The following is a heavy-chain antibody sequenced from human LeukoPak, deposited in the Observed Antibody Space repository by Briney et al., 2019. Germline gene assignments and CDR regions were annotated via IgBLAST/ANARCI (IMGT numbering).Heavy chain of an antibody. CDR1: GGTFSSYA. D-gene: IGHD7-27*01. CDR2: ISTYNGDT. CDR3: ARDYRTGFDY. Sequence: ASVKVSCKASGGTFSSYAISWVRQAPGQGLEWLGWISTYNGDTHYAQKLQGRVTMTTDTSTTTAYMELRSLRSDDTAVYYCARDYRTGFDYWGQGTLVTVSS. V-gene: IGHV1-18*01. J-gene: IGHJ4*02.